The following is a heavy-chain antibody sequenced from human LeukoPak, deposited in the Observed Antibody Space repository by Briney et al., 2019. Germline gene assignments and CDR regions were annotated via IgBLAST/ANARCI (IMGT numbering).Heavy chain of an antibody. V-gene: IGHV3-30*18. CDR1: GFTFSSYG. J-gene: IGHJ4*02. Sequence: PGGSLRLSCAASGFTFSSYGMHWVRQAPGKGLEWVAVISYDGSNKYYADSVKGRFTISRDNSKNTLYLQMNSLRAEDTAVYYCAKKILTFVDTAILPDYWGQGTLVTVSS. CDR3: AKKILTFVDTAILPDY. CDR2: ISYDGSNK. D-gene: IGHD5-18*01.